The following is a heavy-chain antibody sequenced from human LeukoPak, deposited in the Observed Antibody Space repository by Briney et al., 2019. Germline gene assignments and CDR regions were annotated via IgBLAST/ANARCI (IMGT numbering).Heavy chain of an antibody. CDR1: GGSFSGYY. CDR2: INHSGST. Sequence: SETLSLTCAVYGGSFSGYYWSWIRQPQGKGLEWIGEINHSGSTNYNPSLKSRVTISVDTSKNQFSLKLSSVTAADTAVYYCARDHNASVFDYWGQGTLVTVSS. CDR3: ARDHNASVFDY. J-gene: IGHJ4*02. D-gene: IGHD1-1*01. V-gene: IGHV4-34*01.